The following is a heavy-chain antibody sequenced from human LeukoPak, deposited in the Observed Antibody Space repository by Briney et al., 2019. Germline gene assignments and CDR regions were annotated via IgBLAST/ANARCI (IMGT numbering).Heavy chain of an antibody. J-gene: IGHJ2*01. D-gene: IGHD3-3*01. Sequence: PGGSLRLSCAASGFTFSTDGMNWVRQAPGKGLEWVANIKQDGSEKYYVDSVKGRFTLSRDSAKNSLYLQMNSLRAEDTAVYYCARAEWSNWYFDLWGRGTLVTVSS. CDR3: ARAEWSNWYFDL. CDR2: IKQDGSEK. V-gene: IGHV3-7*03. CDR1: GFTFSTDG.